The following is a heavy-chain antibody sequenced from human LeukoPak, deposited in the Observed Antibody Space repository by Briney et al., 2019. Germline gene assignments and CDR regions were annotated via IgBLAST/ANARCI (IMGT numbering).Heavy chain of an antibody. CDR3: ARWNSALVFDY. D-gene: IGHD1/OR15-1a*01. Sequence: SETLSLTCTVSGGSISSSSYYWGWIRQPPGKGLEWIGSIYYSGSTYYNPSRKSRVTITVDTAKNQFSLKLSSVTAADTAVYYCARWNSALVFDYWGQGTLVTVSS. V-gene: IGHV4-39*07. CDR2: IYYSGST. CDR1: GGSISSSSYY. J-gene: IGHJ4*02.